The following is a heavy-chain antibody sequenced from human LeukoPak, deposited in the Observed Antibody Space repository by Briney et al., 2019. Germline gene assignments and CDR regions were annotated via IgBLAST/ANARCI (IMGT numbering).Heavy chain of an antibody. CDR1: GFTFSSYA. Sequence: GGSLRLSCAASGFTFSSYAMHWVRQAPGKGLEWAALISYDGSNKYHADSVKGRFTISRDNSMNTLYLQMNSPRTEDTAVYYCTKVARYNWNDVGIFDAFDIWGQGTMVTVSS. D-gene: IGHD1-20*01. CDR2: ISYDGSNK. V-gene: IGHV3-30*04. CDR3: TKVARYNWNDVGIFDAFDI. J-gene: IGHJ3*02.